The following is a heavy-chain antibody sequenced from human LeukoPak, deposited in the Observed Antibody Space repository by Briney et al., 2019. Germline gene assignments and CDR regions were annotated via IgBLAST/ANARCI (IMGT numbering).Heavy chain of an antibody. CDR1: GFTVSSNY. D-gene: IGHD2-2*01. V-gene: IGHV3-53*05. Sequence: GGSLRLSCAASGFTVSSNYMSWVRQAPGKGLEWVSVIYSGGSTYYADSVKGRFTISRDNSKNTLYLQMNSLRAEDTAVYYCARGLIVVVPAATSSDAFDIWGQGTMVTVSS. CDR3: ARGLIVVVPAATSSDAFDI. CDR2: IYSGGST. J-gene: IGHJ3*02.